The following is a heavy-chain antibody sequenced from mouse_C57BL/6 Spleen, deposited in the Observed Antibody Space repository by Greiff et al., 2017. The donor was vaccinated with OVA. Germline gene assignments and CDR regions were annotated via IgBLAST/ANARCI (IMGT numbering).Heavy chain of an antibody. D-gene: IGHD2-1*01. CDR2: IYPRSGNT. V-gene: IGHV1-81*01. CDR3: ASEETCGNCDAMDY. Sequence: QVQLKESGAELARPGASVKLSCKASGYTFTSYGISWVKQRTGQGLEWIGEIYPRSGNTYYNEKFKGKATLTADKSSSTAYMELRSLTSEDSAVYFCASEETCGNCDAMDYWGQGTSVTVSS. CDR1: GYTFTSYG. J-gene: IGHJ4*01.